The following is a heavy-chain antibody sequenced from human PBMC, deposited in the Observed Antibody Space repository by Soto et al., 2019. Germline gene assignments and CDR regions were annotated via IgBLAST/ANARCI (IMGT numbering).Heavy chain of an antibody. CDR2: ISPDGSDV. J-gene: IGHJ4*02. V-gene: IGHV3-74*01. D-gene: IGHD2-8*02. Sequence: QVVESGGGLVPPGGSLRLSCAASGFPFTNYWMNWVRQTPGKGLMWVSRISPDGSDVGYADSVEGRFTVSRDNAKNTLYLQMHSLRAEDTAMYYCACWGHIVPVAPSDFDRWGQGTLVTGSS. CDR3: ACWGHIVPVAPSDFDR. CDR1: GFPFTNYW.